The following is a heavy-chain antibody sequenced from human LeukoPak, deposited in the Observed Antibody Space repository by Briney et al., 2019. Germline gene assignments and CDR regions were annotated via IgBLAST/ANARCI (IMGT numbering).Heavy chain of an antibody. V-gene: IGHV3-48*01. Sequence: GALRLSCAASGFTFSSYSMNWVRQAPGKGLEWVSYISSSSSTIYYADSVKGRFTISRDNAKNSLYLQMNSLRAEDTAVYYCARDSSGSWYPPYYYYYYMDVWGKGTTVTVSS. CDR1: GFTFSSYS. CDR3: ARDSSGSWYPPYYYYYYMDV. D-gene: IGHD6-13*01. J-gene: IGHJ6*03. CDR2: ISSSSSTI.